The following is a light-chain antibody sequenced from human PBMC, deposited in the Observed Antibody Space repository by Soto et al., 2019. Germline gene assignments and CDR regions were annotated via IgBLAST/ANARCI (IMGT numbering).Light chain of an antibody. V-gene: IGLV1-40*01. Sequence: QLVLTQPPSVSGAPGQRVTLSCTGNTSNLGAGYDVHWYQQLPGAAPKLVIFGNRNRPSGVPQRFSGSKSGTSASLAITGLQAEDEADYYCQAYDYSLTASVFGGGTKLTVL. J-gene: IGLJ3*02. CDR1: TSNLGAGYD. CDR2: GNR. CDR3: QAYDYSLTASV.